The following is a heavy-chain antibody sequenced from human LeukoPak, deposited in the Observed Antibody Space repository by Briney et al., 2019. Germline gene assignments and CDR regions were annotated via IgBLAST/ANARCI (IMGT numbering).Heavy chain of an antibody. Sequence: SLRLSCTASGFTFGDYAMSWVHQAPGKGLEWVGFIRSKAYGGTTEYAASVKGRFTISRDDSKSIAYLQMNSLKTEDTAVYYCTRGASSGSYYDWYFDLWGRGTLVTVSS. V-gene: IGHV3-49*04. CDR3: TRGASSGSYYDWYFDL. CDR2: IRSKAYGGTT. D-gene: IGHD1-26*01. J-gene: IGHJ2*01. CDR1: GFTFGDYA.